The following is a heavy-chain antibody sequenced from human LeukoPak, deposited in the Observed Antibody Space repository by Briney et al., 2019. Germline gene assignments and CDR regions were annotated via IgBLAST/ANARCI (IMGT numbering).Heavy chain of an antibody. CDR3: ARDCPEQQLSCYSHYHYYGMDV. J-gene: IGHJ6*02. CDR2: IIPILGIA. Sequence: ASVKVSCKASGYTFTSYAMHWVRQAPGQGLEWMGRIIPILGIANYAQKFQGRVTITADKSTSTAYMELSSLRSEDTAVYYCARDCPEQQLSCYSHYHYYGMDVWGQGTTVTVSS. D-gene: IGHD2-15*01. V-gene: IGHV1-69*04. CDR1: GYTFTSYA.